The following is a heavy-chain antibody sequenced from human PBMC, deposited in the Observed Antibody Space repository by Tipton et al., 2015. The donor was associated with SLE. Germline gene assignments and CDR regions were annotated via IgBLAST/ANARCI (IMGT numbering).Heavy chain of an antibody. Sequence: TLSLTCTVSGDSINSDGYYWSWIRQHPGKGLEWIRYISYSGSTYYNPSLKSRVTISKDTSKNQFSLKLSSMTAADTAIYARPFKNYWGQGTLVTVSS. J-gene: IGHJ4*02. D-gene: IGHD2/OR15-2a*01. CDR1: GDSINSDGYY. V-gene: IGHV4-31*03. CDR3: PFKNY. CDR2: ISYSGST.